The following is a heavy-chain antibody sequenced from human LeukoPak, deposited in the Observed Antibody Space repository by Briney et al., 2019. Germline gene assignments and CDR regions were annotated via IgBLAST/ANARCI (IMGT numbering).Heavy chain of an antibody. V-gene: IGHV3-7*01. J-gene: IGHJ3*02. D-gene: IGHD6-19*01. CDR1: GFTFSSYW. CDR2: IKQDGSEK. Sequence: AGGSLRLSCAASGFTFSSYWMSWVRQAPGKGLEWVANIKQDGSEKYYVDSVKGRFTISRDNAKNSLYLQMNSLRAEDTAVYYCARAYSSGWHGGAFDIWGQGTMATVSS. CDR3: ARAYSSGWHGGAFDI.